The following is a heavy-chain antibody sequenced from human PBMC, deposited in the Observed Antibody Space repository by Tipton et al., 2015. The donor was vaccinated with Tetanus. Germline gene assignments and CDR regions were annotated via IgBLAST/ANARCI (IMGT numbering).Heavy chain of an antibody. Sequence: TLSLTCSVSGDSISSGGHYWGWIRQHPGKGLEWIGNIHYSGSTFYNPSLKSRVTISVDTSQKQISLKVNSVTAADTAVYYCVRGRGLGAYSYGFEYWGQGALVTVSS. V-gene: IGHV4-31*03. CDR3: VRGRGLGAYSYGFEY. CDR2: IHYSGST. CDR1: GDSISSGGHY. D-gene: IGHD5-18*01. J-gene: IGHJ4*02.